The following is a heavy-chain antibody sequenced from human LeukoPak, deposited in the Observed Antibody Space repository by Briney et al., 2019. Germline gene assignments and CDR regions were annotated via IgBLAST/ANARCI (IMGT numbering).Heavy chain of an antibody. Sequence: ASVKVSCKVSGDTLTELSMHRVRQAPGKGLEWMGGLDPEDGETIYAQKFQGRVTMTEDTSTDTAYMELSSLRSEDTAVYYCATGDPTEAAATPPFGVYWGQRTLVTVSS. CDR3: ATGDPTEAAATPPFGVY. CDR1: GDTLTELS. J-gene: IGHJ4*02. CDR2: LDPEDGET. D-gene: IGHD6-25*01. V-gene: IGHV1-24*01.